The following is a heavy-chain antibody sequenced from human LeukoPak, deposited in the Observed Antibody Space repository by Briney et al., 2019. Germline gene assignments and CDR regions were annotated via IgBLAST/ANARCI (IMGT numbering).Heavy chain of an antibody. Sequence: GASVKVSCKASGYTSTSYYMHWVRQVPGQGLEWMGIINPSGGSTSYAQKFQGRVTMTRDTSTSTVYMELSSLRSEDTAVYYCASFADGYNYFDYWGQGTLVTVSS. J-gene: IGHJ4*02. V-gene: IGHV1-46*01. CDR3: ASFADGYNYFDY. CDR2: INPSGGST. CDR1: GYTSTSYY. D-gene: IGHD5-24*01.